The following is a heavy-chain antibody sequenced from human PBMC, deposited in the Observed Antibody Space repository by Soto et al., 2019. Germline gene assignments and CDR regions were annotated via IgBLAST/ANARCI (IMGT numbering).Heavy chain of an antibody. CDR1: GYTFTSYG. J-gene: IGHJ4*02. CDR2: ISAHNGNT. CDR3: ARGGDGDY. V-gene: IGHV1-18*01. Sequence: QVHLVQSGAEVKKPGASVKVSCKASGYTFTSYGITWVRQAPGQGLEWMGWISAHNGNTAYAQKLQGRVSVTRDTPTRPAYMERSRRRSDGTDASYCARGGDGDYWGQGALVPVSS. D-gene: IGHD3-16*01.